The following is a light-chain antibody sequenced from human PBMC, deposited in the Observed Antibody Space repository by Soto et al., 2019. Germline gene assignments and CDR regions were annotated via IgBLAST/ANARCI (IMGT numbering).Light chain of an antibody. CDR3: LQVKSFHRT. CDR2: AAS. J-gene: IGKJ1*01. CDR1: QDINSR. V-gene: IGKV1-12*01. Sequence: DIQMTQSPSSVSASVGDTVTITCRASQDINSRLAWFQQKPGRAPKYLIQAASILQSGFPSRFAGSGSGTDFTLTINTLQPEDFATYYCLQVKSFHRTFGKGTKVDI.